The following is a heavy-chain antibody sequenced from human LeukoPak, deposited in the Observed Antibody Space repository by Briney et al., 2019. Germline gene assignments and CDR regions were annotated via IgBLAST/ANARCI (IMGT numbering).Heavy chain of an antibody. CDR2: ISYDGSNK. D-gene: IGHD6-13*01. CDR1: GFTFSSYG. V-gene: IGHV3-30*18. Sequence: GGSLRLSCAASGFTFSSYGMHWVRQAPGKGLEWVALISYDGSNKYYADSVKGRFTISRDNSKNTLYLQMNSLRAEDTAVYYCAKDWSPASGRGGYFDYWGQGTLVTVSS. CDR3: AKDWSPASGRGGYFDY. J-gene: IGHJ4*02.